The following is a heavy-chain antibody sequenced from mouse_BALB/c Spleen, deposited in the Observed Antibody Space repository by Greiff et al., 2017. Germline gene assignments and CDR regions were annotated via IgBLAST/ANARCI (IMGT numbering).Heavy chain of an antibody. J-gene: IGHJ4*01. CDR3: APIYYDYDPYAMDY. CDR1: GFNIKDTY. Sequence: EVQLQESGAELVKPGASVKLSCTASGFNIKDTYMHWVKQRPEQGLEWIGRIDPANGNTKYDPKFQGKATITADTSSNTAYLQLSSLTSEDTAVYYCAPIYYDYDPYAMDYWGQGTSVTVSS. V-gene: IGHV14-3*02. D-gene: IGHD2-4*01. CDR2: IDPANGNT.